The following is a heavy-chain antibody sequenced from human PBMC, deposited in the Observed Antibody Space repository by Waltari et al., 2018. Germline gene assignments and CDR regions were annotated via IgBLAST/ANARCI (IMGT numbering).Heavy chain of an antibody. CDR3: AREETYYDFWSGYRRNYYFDY. CDR1: GGSFSGYY. CDR2: INHRGST. Sequence: QVQLQQWGAGLLKPSETLSLTCTVYGGSFSGYYWSWIRQPPGKGLEWIGEINHRGSTNFNPSLKSRVTRSVDTSKNQFSLKLSSVTAADTAVYYCAREETYYDFWSGYRRNYYFDYWGQGTLVTVSS. V-gene: IGHV4-34*01. D-gene: IGHD3-3*01. J-gene: IGHJ4*02.